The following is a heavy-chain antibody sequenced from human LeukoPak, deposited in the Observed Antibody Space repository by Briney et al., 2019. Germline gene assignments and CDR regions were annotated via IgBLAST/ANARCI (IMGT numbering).Heavy chain of an antibody. CDR3: ARLGCSGSDCHLDY. D-gene: IGHD2-21*02. CDR2: IYYSGTT. CDR1: GGSISTSSYY. V-gene: IGHV4-39*01. Sequence: SETLSLTCTVSGGSISTSSYYWGWIRQPPGKGLESIGIIYYSGTTYYNPSLKSRVTISVDTSKNQFSLKLSSVTAADTAVYCCARLGCSGSDCHLDYWGQGTLVTVSS. J-gene: IGHJ4*02.